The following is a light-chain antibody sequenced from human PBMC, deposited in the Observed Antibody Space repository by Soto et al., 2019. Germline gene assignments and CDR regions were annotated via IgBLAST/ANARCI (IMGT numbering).Light chain of an antibody. Sequence: DIQMTQSPSSLSASVGDRVTITCRASQSISSYLNWYQQKPGKAPKLLIYAASSLQSGVPSRFSGGGSGTDFTLTISSLQPEDFATYYCQQSYSTPPITCGQGTRLEIK. CDR1: QSISSY. J-gene: IGKJ5*01. V-gene: IGKV1-39*01. CDR3: QQSYSTPPIT. CDR2: AAS.